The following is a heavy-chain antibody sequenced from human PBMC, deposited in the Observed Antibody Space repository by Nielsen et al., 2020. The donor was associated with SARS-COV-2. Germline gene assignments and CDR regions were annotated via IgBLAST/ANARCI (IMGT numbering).Heavy chain of an antibody. V-gene: IGHV3-30*18. CDR3: AKDWTAIVVVPSGGVDY. Sequence: GESLKISCAASGFTFSTYGMHWVRQAPGKGLEWVAAISYDGSNKYYVDSVKGRFTISRDNSKNTLYLQMSSLREEDTAVYYCAKDWTAIVVVPSGGVDYWGQGTLVTFSS. J-gene: IGHJ4*02. CDR1: GFTFSTYG. D-gene: IGHD2-15*01. CDR2: ISYDGSNK.